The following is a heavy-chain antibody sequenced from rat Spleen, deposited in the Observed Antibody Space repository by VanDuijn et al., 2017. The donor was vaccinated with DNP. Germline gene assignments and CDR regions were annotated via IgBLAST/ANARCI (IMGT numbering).Heavy chain of an antibody. CDR1: GFTFSTAW. CDR2: IKAKSNNYAT. Sequence: EVQVLESGGGLVQPGNSLKLSCATSGFTFSTAWMYWYRQFPEKRLEWVARIKAKSNNYATYYAESVKGRFTISRDDSKSSVYLQMNSLKEEDTAIYYCSSSHYWGQGVMVTVSS. V-gene: IGHV6-6*01. J-gene: IGHJ2*01. CDR3: SSSHY.